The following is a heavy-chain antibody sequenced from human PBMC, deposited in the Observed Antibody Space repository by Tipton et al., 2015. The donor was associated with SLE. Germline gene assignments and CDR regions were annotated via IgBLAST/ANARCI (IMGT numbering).Heavy chain of an antibody. CDR3: ARGWYSRNWEWWFDP. CDR2: IYHTGTT. D-gene: IGHD6-13*01. CDR1: GGSISSHY. Sequence: TLSLTCTVSGGSISSHYWSWIRQPPGKGLEWIGYIYHTGTTNFNPSLKSRVTISVDTSKNQFSLRVNSVTAADTAIYYCARGWYSRNWEWWFDPWGQGTLVTVSS. V-gene: IGHV4-59*11. J-gene: IGHJ5*02.